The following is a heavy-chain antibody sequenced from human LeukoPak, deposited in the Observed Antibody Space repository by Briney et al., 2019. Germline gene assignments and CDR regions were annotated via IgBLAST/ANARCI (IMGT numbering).Heavy chain of an antibody. J-gene: IGHJ3*02. Sequence: ASVKVSCKASGYTFTSYYMHWVRQAPGQGREWMGIINPSGGSTSYAQKFQGRVTMTRDTSTSTVYMKLSSLRSEDTAVYYCARDRSRLDAFDIWGQGTMVTVSS. D-gene: IGHD3-22*01. CDR2: INPSGGST. CDR1: GYTFTSYY. CDR3: ARDRSRLDAFDI. V-gene: IGHV1-46*01.